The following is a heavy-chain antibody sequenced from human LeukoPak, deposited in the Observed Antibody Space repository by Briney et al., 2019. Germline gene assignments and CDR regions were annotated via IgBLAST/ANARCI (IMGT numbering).Heavy chain of an antibody. J-gene: IGHJ4*02. V-gene: IGHV3-33*01. Sequence: PGRSLRLSCAASGFTFSSYGMHWVRQAPGKGLEWVAVIWYDGSNKYYADSVKGRFTISRDNSKNTLYLQMNSLRAEDTAVYYCARADHYYDSSGYVKNWGQGTLVTVSS. CDR3: ARADHYYDSSGYVKN. D-gene: IGHD3-22*01. CDR2: IWYDGSNK. CDR1: GFTFSSYG.